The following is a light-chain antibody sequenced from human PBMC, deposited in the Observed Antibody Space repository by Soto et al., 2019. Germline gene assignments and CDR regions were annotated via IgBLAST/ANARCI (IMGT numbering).Light chain of an antibody. J-gene: IGKJ4*01. CDR1: QSVNSD. CDR2: GAS. Sequence: EIVLTQSPATLSVSPGNRATLSCRASQSVNSDLAWYQQKPGQAPRLLIYGASTRATGTPTRFSGSGPGTDFTLTISRLEPEDFAVYYCQQFSSCPLTFGGGTKVDI. CDR3: QQFSSCPLT. V-gene: IGKV3-15*01.